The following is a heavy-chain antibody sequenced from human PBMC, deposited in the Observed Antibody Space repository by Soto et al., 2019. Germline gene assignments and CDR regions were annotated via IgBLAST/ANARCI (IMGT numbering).Heavy chain of an antibody. V-gene: IGHV3-15*07. CDR1: GFTFSNAW. CDR3: TTEGYYYDSSGYYYAFDI. Sequence: GGSLRLSCAASGFTFSNAWMNWVRQAPGKGLEWVGRIKSKTDGGTTDYAAPVKGRFTISRDDSKNTLYLQMNSLKTEDTAVYYCTTEGYYYDSSGYYYAFDIWGQGTMVTVSS. J-gene: IGHJ3*02. CDR2: IKSKTDGGTT. D-gene: IGHD3-22*01.